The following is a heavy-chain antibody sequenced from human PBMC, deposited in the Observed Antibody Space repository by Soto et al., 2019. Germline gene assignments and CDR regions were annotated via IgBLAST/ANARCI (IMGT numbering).Heavy chain of an antibody. V-gene: IGHV3-53*01. CDR2: IYNDGNT. Sequence: EVRLEESGGALIQPGGSLRLSCTAYGHGGGNNYMSWFRQTPGMGLEWVSVIYNDGNTYYAYSVKGRFTLSSDTSKITLSLQMDRLRAEDTAVYYCVRPLPSGRNYGMYVWGQGTTVTVSS. CDR1: GHGGGNNY. J-gene: IGHJ6*02. CDR3: VRPLPSGRNYGMYV. D-gene: IGHD3-10*01.